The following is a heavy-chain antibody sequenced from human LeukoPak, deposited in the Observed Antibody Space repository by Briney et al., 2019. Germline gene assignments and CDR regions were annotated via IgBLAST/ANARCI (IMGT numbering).Heavy chain of an antibody. D-gene: IGHD5-12*01. CDR2: IYYSGST. J-gene: IGHJ4*02. CDR1: GYSISSGYY. CDR3: ARRNGQDIVATFRRRYYFDY. Sequence: PSETLSLTCTVSGYSISSGYYWGWIRQPPGKGLEWIGSIYYSGSTYYNPSLKSRVTISVDTSRNQFSLKLSSVTAADTAVYYCARRNGQDIVATFRRRYYFDYWGQGTLVTVSS. V-gene: IGHV4-38-2*02.